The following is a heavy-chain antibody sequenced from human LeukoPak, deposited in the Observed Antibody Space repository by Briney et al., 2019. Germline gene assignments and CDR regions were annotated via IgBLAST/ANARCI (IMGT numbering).Heavy chain of an antibody. D-gene: IGHD3-22*01. CDR3: ARSAEPYDSSGYQDY. J-gene: IGHJ4*02. CDR1: GFTFSSYW. Sequence: GGSLRLSCAASGFTFSSYWMHWVRQAPGKGLVWVSRINSDGSSTSYADSVKGRFTISRDNAKNTLYLQMNSLRAEDTAVYYCARSAEPYDSSGYQDYWGQGTLDTVSS. CDR2: INSDGSST. V-gene: IGHV3-74*01.